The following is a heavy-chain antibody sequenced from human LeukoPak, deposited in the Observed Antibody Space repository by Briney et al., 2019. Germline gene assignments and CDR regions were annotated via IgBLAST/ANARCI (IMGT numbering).Heavy chain of an antibody. D-gene: IGHD6-6*01. CDR3: ARDGKYSRSEYFDL. CDR2: IYHSGST. Sequence: SQTLSLTCTVSGGSISNGDYYWSWIRQPPGKGLEWIGYIYHSGSTYYNPSLKSRVTISVDRSKNHFSLNLTSVTAADTAVYYCARDGKYSRSEYFDLWGRGTLVTVSS. V-gene: IGHV4-30-2*01. CDR1: GGSISNGDYY. J-gene: IGHJ2*01.